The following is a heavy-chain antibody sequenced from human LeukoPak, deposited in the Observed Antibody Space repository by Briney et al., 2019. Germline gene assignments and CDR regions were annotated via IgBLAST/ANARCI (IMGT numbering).Heavy chain of an antibody. V-gene: IGHV4-4*07. D-gene: IGHD6-19*01. Sequence: SETLSLTCIVSGGSVSSYYWSWIRQPAGKGLEWIGRVYTSGTTYYNPSLRSRVTMSVDTSTNQFSLKMTSMTAADTAVYYCATSGSGWSTKKDALEIWGQGTTVTVSS. CDR3: ATSGSGWSTKKDALEI. CDR2: VYTSGTT. J-gene: IGHJ3*02. CDR1: GGSVSSYY.